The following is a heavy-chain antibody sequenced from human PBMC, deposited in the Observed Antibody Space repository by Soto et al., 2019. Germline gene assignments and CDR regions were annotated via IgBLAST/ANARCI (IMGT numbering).Heavy chain of an antibody. CDR1: GFIFRSYE. D-gene: IGHD3-16*01. J-gene: IGHJ4*02. CDR2: ISSSGSTI. Sequence: GSLRLSCAASGFIFRSYEMNWVRQAPGKGLEWVSYISSSGSTIYYADSVKGRFTLSRDNGKNSLYLQMNSLRAEDTAVYYCARGLINYDWGQGTLVTVSS. V-gene: IGHV3-48*03. CDR3: ARGLINYD.